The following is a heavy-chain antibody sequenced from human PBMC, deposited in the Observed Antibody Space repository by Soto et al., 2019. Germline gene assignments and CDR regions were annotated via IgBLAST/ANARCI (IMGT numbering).Heavy chain of an antibody. Sequence: GGSLRLSCAASGFTFSNYGMHWVRQAPGKGLEWVAIIWHDGNNKYYADSVRGRFIISRDNPKNRLYLQMNSLRAEDTAVYYCASDLVGASDSYGLDVWGQGTPVTVSS. CDR2: IWHDGNNK. V-gene: IGHV3-33*01. J-gene: IGHJ6*02. CDR1: GFTFSNYG. D-gene: IGHD1-26*01. CDR3: ASDLVGASDSYGLDV.